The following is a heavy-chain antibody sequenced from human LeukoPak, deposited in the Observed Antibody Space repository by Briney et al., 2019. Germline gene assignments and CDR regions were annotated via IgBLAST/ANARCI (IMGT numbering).Heavy chain of an antibody. V-gene: IGHV4-59*08. CDR1: GGSISTYY. CDR2: ISYGGAT. D-gene: IGHD1-26*01. J-gene: IGHJ4*02. Sequence: PSETLSLTCTVSGGSISTYYWSWIRQPPGKQLEWIGYISYGGATSYNPSLKRRVTIPVNSPKNYFSLRLTSLTAADTALYYCARHGGTIDYFDYWGPGSLVTVSS. CDR3: ARHGGTIDYFDY.